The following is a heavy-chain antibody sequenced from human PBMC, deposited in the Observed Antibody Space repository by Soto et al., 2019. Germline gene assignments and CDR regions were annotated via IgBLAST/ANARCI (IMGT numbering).Heavy chain of an antibody. CDR2: ISGSGGST. V-gene: IGHV3-23*01. CDR3: AKTQALAAGIGATIIPLRYYGMDV. CDR1: GFTFSSYA. J-gene: IGHJ6*02. Sequence: PGGSLRLSCAASGFTFSSYAMSWVRQAPGKGLEWVSAISGSGGSTYYADSVKGRFTISRDNSKNTLYLQMNSLRAEDTAVYYCAKTQALAAGIGATIIPLRYYGMDVWGQGTTVTVSS. D-gene: IGHD5-12*01.